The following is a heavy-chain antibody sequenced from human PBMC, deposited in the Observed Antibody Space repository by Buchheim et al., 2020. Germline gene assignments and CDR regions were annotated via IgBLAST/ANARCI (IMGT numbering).Heavy chain of an antibody. CDR2: ISDSGDSQ. Sequence: EVQLLESGGGLVQPGGSLRLSCAASGFTFSSYAMSWVRQAPGKGLEWVSTISDSGDSQYYAESVKGRFTISNNNSKNTLYLQMNSLRAEDTAVYYCARDDRYAFDIWGQGT. J-gene: IGHJ3*02. CDR3: ARDDRYAFDI. V-gene: IGHV3-23*01. CDR1: GFTFSSYA.